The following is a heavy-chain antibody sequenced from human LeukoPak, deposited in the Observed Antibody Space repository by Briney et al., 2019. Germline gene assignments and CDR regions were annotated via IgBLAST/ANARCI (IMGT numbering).Heavy chain of an antibody. Sequence: GGSLRLSCAASGFTFSNYNMNWVRQAPGKGLEWVSSISSSSSYIYYADSVKGRFTISRDNAKNSLYLQMNSLRAEDTAVYYCARARTTRSLYYDSSGDSYYYYYYYMDVWGKGTTVTISS. CDR3: ARARTTRSLYYDSSGDSYYYYYYYMDV. D-gene: IGHD3-22*01. CDR1: GFTFSNYN. CDR2: ISSSSSYI. J-gene: IGHJ6*03. V-gene: IGHV3-21*01.